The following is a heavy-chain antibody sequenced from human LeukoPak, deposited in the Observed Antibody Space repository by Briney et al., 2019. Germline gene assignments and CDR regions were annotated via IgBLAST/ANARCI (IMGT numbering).Heavy chain of an antibody. V-gene: IGHV1-18*01. J-gene: IGHJ4*02. D-gene: IGHD2-15*01. Sequence: ASVKVSCKASGYTFTSYGISWVRQAPGQGLEWMGWISAYNGNTNYAQKLQGRVTMTTDTSTSTAYMELRSLRSDDTAAYYCARDVDCSGGSCYSEKYDYWGQGTLVTVSS. CDR2: ISAYNGNT. CDR3: ARDVDCSGGSCYSEKYDY. CDR1: GYTFTSYG.